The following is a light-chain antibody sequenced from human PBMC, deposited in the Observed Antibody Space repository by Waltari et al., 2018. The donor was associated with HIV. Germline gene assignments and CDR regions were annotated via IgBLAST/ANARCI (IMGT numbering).Light chain of an antibody. CDR3: AAWDDSVNGLV. J-gene: IGLJ3*02. Sequence: QSVLTQPPSASGTAGQRVTIPCSGTSSNIGSNTVNWYQQLPGTAPKLLTYPNNPRPSGVPDRFSGSKSGTSASLAISGLQSEDEADYYCAAWDDSVNGLVFGGGTKLTV. V-gene: IGLV1-44*01. CDR2: PNN. CDR1: SSNIGSNT.